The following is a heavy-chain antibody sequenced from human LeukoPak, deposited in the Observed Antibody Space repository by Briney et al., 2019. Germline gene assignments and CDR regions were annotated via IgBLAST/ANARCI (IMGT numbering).Heavy chain of an antibody. V-gene: IGHV4-4*08. CDR2: IYSSGST. D-gene: IGHD6-6*01. CDR3: ARHVDSMEYSSSAVFDY. CDR1: GGSISSYY. J-gene: IGHJ4*02. Sequence: SETLSLTCTVSGGSISSYYWSWIRQAPGKGLEWIGYIYSSGSTNYNPYLKSRVTISVDTSKNHFSLKLRFVTAADTAVYYCARHVDSMEYSSSAVFDYWGQGTLVTVSS.